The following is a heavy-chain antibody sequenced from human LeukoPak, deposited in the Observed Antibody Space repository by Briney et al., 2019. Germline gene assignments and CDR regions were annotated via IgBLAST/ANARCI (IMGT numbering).Heavy chain of an antibody. J-gene: IGHJ1*01. CDR1: GYIFSSFG. D-gene: IGHD3-22*01. CDR3: ARGYYDGSDFEYFQH. V-gene: IGHV1-18*01. CDR2: ISAYNANT. Sequence: ASVKVSCKASGYIFSSFGISWMRQAPGQGLEWLGWISAYNANTNYAQKFQGRVTMTRDTSISTAYMELSRLKSDDTAVYYCARGYYDGSDFEYFQHWGQGTLVTVSS.